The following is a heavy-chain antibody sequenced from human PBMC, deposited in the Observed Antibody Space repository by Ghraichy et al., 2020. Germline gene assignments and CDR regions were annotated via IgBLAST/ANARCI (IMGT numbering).Heavy chain of an antibody. CDR1: GFTFSGYA. Sequence: SCEASGFTFSGYAMNWVRQVPGMGLEWVSAISVRGDNTYYADSVKGRFTISRDNSKNALYLQVHSLRADDTAIYYCAKDRTTVTTGGYGMDVWGQGTTVTVSS. CDR3: AKDRTTVTTGGYGMDV. CDR2: ISVRGDNT. D-gene: IGHD4-17*01. J-gene: IGHJ6*02. V-gene: IGHV3-23*01.